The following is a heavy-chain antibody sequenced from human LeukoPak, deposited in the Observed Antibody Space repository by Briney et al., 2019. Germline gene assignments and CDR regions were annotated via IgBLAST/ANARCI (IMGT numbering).Heavy chain of an antibody. CDR3: ARESGQQLVSYYFDH. Sequence: PSETLSLTCAVYGGSFSGYYWSWIRQPPGKGLEWIGEINHSGSTNYNPSLKSRVTISVDTSKNQFSLKLSSVTAADTAVYYCARESGQQLVSYYFDHWGQGTLVTVSS. CDR2: INHSGST. J-gene: IGHJ4*02. D-gene: IGHD6-13*01. CDR1: GGSFSGYY. V-gene: IGHV4-34*01.